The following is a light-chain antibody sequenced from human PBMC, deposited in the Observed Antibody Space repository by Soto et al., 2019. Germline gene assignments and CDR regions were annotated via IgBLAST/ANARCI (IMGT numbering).Light chain of an antibody. J-gene: IGLJ1*01. CDR1: TRDDGGYNS. V-gene: IGLV2-14*01. Sequence: QSGLTQPGPVSGSPGQPITISCTGTTRDDGGYNSVSWYQQHPGKAPKLMIYEVTNRPSGVSNRCSGSKSGNRASLTISGLQAEDEADYYRSSYTSGSALYVYGTRIQVTV. CDR2: EVT. CDR3: SSYTSGSALYV.